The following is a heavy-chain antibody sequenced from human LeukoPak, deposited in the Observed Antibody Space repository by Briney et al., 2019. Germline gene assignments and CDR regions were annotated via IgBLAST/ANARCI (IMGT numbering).Heavy chain of an antibody. D-gene: IGHD1-26*01. Sequence: KPTETLSLPCTVSGGSISSSSYYWGWIRQPPGKGLEWIGSIYYCGSTYYNPSLKSRVTISVDTSKNQFSLKLSSVTAADTAVYYCARHSGRTGGYFDYWGQGTLVTVSS. CDR1: GGSISSSSYY. CDR3: ARHSGRTGGYFDY. V-gene: IGHV4-39*01. CDR2: IYYCGST. J-gene: IGHJ4*02.